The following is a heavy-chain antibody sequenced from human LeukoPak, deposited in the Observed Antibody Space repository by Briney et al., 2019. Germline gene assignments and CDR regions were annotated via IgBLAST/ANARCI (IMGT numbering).Heavy chain of an antibody. CDR2: IKEDGSQK. CDR1: EFTFASYW. V-gene: IGHV3-7*01. Sequence: GGSLRLSCAASEFTFASYWMSWVRQPPGKGLEWVANIKEDGSQKYYVDSLKGRFTISRDNAKSPLYLQMINLRAEDTAVYYCTRVFYYGSRYYYMDVWGKGTTVTISS. J-gene: IGHJ6*03. CDR3: TRVFYYGSRYYYMDV. D-gene: IGHD3-10*01.